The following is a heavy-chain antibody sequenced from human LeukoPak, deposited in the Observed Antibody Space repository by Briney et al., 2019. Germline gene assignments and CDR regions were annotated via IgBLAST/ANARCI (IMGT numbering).Heavy chain of an antibody. CDR3: ARGTELARNYFDY. CDR1: GGTFSSYA. V-gene: IGHV1-69*05. CDR2: TIPIFGTA. D-gene: IGHD1-1*01. J-gene: IGHJ4*02. Sequence: SVKVSCKASGGTFSSYAISWVRQAPGQGLEWMGGTIPIFGTANYAQKFQGRVTITTDESTSTAYMELSSLRSEDTAVYYCARGTELARNYFDYWGQGTLVTVSS.